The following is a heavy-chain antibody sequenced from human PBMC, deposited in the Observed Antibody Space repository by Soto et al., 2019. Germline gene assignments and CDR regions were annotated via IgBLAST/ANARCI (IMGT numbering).Heavy chain of an antibody. D-gene: IGHD3-16*01. CDR3: ARVQYYDYIWWSSPFDY. Sequence: EVQLVESGGGLVKPGGSLRLSCEASGFTFSSYSMNWVRQAPGKGLEWVSSISSSSSYIYYAESLKGRFTISRDNAKNSMYLQMNIQRAEDTAVYYCARVQYYDYIWWSSPFDYWGQGTLVTVSS. CDR2: ISSSSSYI. V-gene: IGHV3-21*01. CDR1: GFTFSSYS. J-gene: IGHJ4*02.